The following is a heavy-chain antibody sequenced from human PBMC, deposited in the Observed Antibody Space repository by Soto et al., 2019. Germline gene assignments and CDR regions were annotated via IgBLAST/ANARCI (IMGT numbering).Heavy chain of an antibody. V-gene: IGHV4-31*03. J-gene: IGHJ4*02. D-gene: IGHD3-22*01. Sequence: PSETLSLTCTVSGGSISSGGYYWSWIRQHPGKGLEWIGYIYYSGSTYYNPSLKSRVTISVDTSKNQFSLKLSSVTAADTAVYYCARAQLVGYYDSSGYYDTTNYFDYWSQGTLVTVSS. CDR3: ARAQLVGYYDSSGYYDTTNYFDY. CDR2: IYYSGST. CDR1: GGSISSGGYY.